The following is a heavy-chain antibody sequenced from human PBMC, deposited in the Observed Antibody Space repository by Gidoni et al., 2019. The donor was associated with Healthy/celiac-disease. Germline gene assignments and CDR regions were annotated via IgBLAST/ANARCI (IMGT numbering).Heavy chain of an antibody. CDR3: ASFGVGGGSCYRCAFDI. CDR1: GGSFSGYY. Sequence: QVQLQQWGAGLLKPSETLSLTCAVYGGSFSGYYWSWLRQPPGKGLEWIGEINHSGSTNYNPSLKSRVTISVDTSKNQFSLKLSSVTAADTAVYYCASFGVGGGSCYRCAFDIWGQGTMVTVSS. J-gene: IGHJ3*02. D-gene: IGHD2-15*01. V-gene: IGHV4-34*01. CDR2: INHSGST.